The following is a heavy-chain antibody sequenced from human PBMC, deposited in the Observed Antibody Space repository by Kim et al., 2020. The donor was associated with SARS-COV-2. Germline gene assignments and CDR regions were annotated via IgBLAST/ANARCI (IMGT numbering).Heavy chain of an antibody. CDR1: GSMFSSYA. Sequence: GGSLRLSCAASGSMFSSYAMSWVRQAPGKGLEWVSAISDSGQSTYYAESVKGRFTISRDNSGNMLYLQMNTLRVEDSALYYCAVGGSYGLYYYGEDVWG. CDR2: ISDSGQST. J-gene: IGHJ6*02. CDR3: AVGGSYGLYYYGEDV. D-gene: IGHD3-10*01. V-gene: IGHV3-23*01.